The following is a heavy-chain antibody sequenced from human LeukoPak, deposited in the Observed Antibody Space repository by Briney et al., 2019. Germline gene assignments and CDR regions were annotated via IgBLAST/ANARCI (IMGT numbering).Heavy chain of an antibody. CDR2: IYTSGST. D-gene: IGHD6-6*01. CDR1: GGSISSYY. V-gene: IGHV4-4*07. CDR3: ARENWRSKSIDFDS. Sequence: SETLSLTCTVSGGSISSYYWSWIRQPAGKGLEWIGRIYTSGSTNYNPSLKSRVTMSVDTSKNQFSLKLSSVTAADTAAYFCARENWRSKSIDFDSWGQGTLVTVSS. J-gene: IGHJ4*02.